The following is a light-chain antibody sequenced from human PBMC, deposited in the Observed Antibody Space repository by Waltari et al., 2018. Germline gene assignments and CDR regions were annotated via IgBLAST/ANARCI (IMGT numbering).Light chain of an antibody. Sequence: TVMTQSPVALSVSPGERVTLSCRASQSVSSNLAWYQQKPGQAPRLLIYGVATRATGSPARVSGSGSGTECTLTISSLQSEDFAVEYCQQYNDWPPVTFGGGTKVEIK. CDR3: QQYNDWPPVT. CDR2: GVA. J-gene: IGKJ4*01. V-gene: IGKV3-15*01. CDR1: QSVSSN.